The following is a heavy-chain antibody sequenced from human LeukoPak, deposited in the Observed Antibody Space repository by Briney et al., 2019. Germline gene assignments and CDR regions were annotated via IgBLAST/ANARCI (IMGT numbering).Heavy chain of an antibody. J-gene: IGHJ5*02. CDR3: AKDATRIVYNWFDP. V-gene: IGHV3-48*03. Sequence: GGSLRLSCAASGFTFSSYEMNWVRQAPGKGLEWISYISSSGSTIYYADSVKGRFTISRDNAKNSLYLQMNSLRAEDTAVYYCAKDATRIVYNWFDPWGQGTLVTVSS. D-gene: IGHD5-12*01. CDR2: ISSSGSTI. CDR1: GFTFSSYE.